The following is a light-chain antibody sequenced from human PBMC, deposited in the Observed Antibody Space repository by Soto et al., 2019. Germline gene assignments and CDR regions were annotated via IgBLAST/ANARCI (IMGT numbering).Light chain of an antibody. V-gene: IGKV1-5*01. Sequence: DIQMTQSPSTLPASVGYRVTITCRASQSISSRLAWYQKKQGKAPKLLIYDASTLESGVPSRFSGSGSGTEFSLTISSMQPDDFATYYCQQYYGYVWTFGQGTKVEIK. CDR1: QSISSR. CDR3: QQYYGYVWT. J-gene: IGKJ1*01. CDR2: DAS.